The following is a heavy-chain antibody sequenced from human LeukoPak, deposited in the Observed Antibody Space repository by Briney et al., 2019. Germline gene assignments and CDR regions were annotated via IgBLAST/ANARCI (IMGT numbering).Heavy chain of an antibody. Sequence: GGSLRLSCAASGFTFSDYYMSWIRQAPGKGLEWVSYISSSGSTIYYADSVKGRFTISRDNAKNSLYLQRNSLRAEDTAVYYCARDSSGSYPRSGFFDYWGQGTLVTVSS. V-gene: IGHV3-11*04. CDR3: ARDSSGSYPRSGFFDY. CDR2: ISSSGSTI. D-gene: IGHD1-26*01. CDR1: GFTFSDYY. J-gene: IGHJ4*02.